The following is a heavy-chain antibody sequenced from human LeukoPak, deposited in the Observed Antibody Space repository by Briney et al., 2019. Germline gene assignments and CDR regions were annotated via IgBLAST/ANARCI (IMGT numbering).Heavy chain of an antibody. CDR1: GITFSSYA. V-gene: IGHV1-69*05. CDR3: ARSVRRRLTGSEFDY. Sequence: GGSVKLSCKASGITFSSYAIHWVRQAPGKGLEWMGGINPMFGTANYAQKFQGRVTITTDESTTTAYMELNRLRSEGTAVYYCARSVRRRLTGSEFDYWGQGTLVTVSS. D-gene: IGHD1-20*01. J-gene: IGHJ4*02. CDR2: INPMFGTA.